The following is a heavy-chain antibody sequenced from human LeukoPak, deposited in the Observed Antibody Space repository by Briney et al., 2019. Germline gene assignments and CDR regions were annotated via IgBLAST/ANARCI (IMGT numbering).Heavy chain of an antibody. CDR1: GYTFICYY. CDR3: ARGRDGNNSGFDY. CDR2: INPNSGGT. V-gene: IGHV1-2*02. J-gene: IGHJ4*02. Sequence: ASVKVSCKASGYTFICYYMHWVRQAPGQGLEWMGWINPNSGGTNYAQKFQGRVTMTRDTSISTAYMELSILRSDDTAVYFCARGRDGNNSGFDYWGQGTLVTVSS. D-gene: IGHD5-24*01.